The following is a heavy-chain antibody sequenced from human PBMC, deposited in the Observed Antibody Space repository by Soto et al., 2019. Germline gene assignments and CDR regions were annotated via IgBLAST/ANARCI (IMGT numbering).Heavy chain of an antibody. CDR1: GFTFTSSA. CDR2: IVVGSGNT. V-gene: IGHV1-58*01. CDR3: AADGYCSGGRCSNY. J-gene: IGHJ4*02. Sequence: SVKVSCKASGFTFTSSAVQWGRQARGQRLEWIGWIVVGSGNTNYAQKFQERVTITRDMSTSTAYMELSSLRSEDTAVYYCAADGYCSGGRCSNYWGQGTLVTVSS. D-gene: IGHD2-15*01.